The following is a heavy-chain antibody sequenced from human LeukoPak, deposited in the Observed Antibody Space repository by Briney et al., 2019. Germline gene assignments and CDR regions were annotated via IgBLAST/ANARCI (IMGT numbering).Heavy chain of an antibody. CDR1: GFTFSSYA. Sequence: GGSLRLSCAASGFTFSSYAMHWVRQAPGKGLEWVAVISYDGSNKYYADSVKGRFTISRDNSKNTLYLQMNSLRAEDTAVYYCARVPITMIVGSFDYWVQGTLVTVSS. CDR2: ISYDGSNK. CDR3: ARVPITMIVGSFDY. V-gene: IGHV3-30*04. J-gene: IGHJ4*02. D-gene: IGHD3-22*01.